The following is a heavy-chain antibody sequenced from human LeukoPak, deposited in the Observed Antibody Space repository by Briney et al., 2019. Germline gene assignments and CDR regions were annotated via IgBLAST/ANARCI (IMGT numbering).Heavy chain of an antibody. V-gene: IGHV3-48*02. CDR1: GVTFSTYS. J-gene: IGHJ4*02. CDR3: AREKYCRGGSCSRLGFGTDY. D-gene: IGHD2-15*01. Sequence: PGGSLRLSCAASGVTFSTYSMNWVRQAPGQGLEWVSYITRSTSAKYYADSVKGRFTISRDNAKNSLYPQMNNLRDEDTAVYYCAREKYCRGGSCSRLGFGTDYWGQGTLVTVSS. CDR2: ITRSTSAK.